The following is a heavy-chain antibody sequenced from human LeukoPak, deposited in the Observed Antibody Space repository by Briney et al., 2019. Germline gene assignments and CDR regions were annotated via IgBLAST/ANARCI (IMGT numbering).Heavy chain of an antibody. CDR3: TRGYTSGYFFVY. D-gene: IGHD3-22*01. CDR1: GFTFSSYW. CDR2: MNTDGSTT. V-gene: IGHV3-74*01. Sequence: PGGSLRLSCVASGFTFSSYWMHWVRQAPGKGLVWVSGMNTDGSTTRHADSVKGRFTTSRDNAKNTLYLQMNSLRAEDTAVYYCTRGYTSGYFFVYWGQGTLVTVSS. J-gene: IGHJ4*02.